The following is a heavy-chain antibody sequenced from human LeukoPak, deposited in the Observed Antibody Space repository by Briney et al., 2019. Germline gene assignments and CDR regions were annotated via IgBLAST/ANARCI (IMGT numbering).Heavy chain of an antibody. V-gene: IGHV4-59*01. D-gene: IGHD6-13*01. CDR1: GGSISSYY. Sequence: PSETLSLSCTVSGGSISSYYWSWIRQPPGKGPEWIGYIYYSGSTNYNPSLTSRVTISIDTSKNQFSLKLSSVTAADTAVYYCARSGSGSSWYFQHWGQGTLVTVSS. J-gene: IGHJ1*01. CDR2: IYYSGST. CDR3: ARSGSGSSWYFQH.